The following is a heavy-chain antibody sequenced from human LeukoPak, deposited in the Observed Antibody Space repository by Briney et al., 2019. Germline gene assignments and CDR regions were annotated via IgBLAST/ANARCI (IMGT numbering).Heavy chain of an antibody. J-gene: IGHJ5*02. CDR2: IYHSGST. D-gene: IGHD3-3*01. Sequence: PSETLSLTCAVSGYSISSGYYWGWIRQPPGKGLEWIGSIYHSGSTYYNPSLKSRVTISVDTSKNQLSLKLSSVTAADTAVYYCARSADYDFWSGYLNWFDPWGQGTLVTVSS. CDR3: ARSADYDFWSGYLNWFDP. V-gene: IGHV4-38-2*01. CDR1: GYSISSGYY.